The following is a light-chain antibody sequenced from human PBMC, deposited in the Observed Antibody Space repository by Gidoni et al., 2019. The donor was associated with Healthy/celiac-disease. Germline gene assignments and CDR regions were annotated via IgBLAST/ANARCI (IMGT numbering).Light chain of an antibody. CDR1: SGIKVGTYR. Sequence: QAVLTQPSSLSASPGASASLNYTLRSGIKVGTYRIYWYQQKTGSPPQYTLRYKSDSDKQQGSGVPSRFSGSKDASANAGILLISGLQSEDEADYYCMIWHSSPPYVVFGGGTKLPVL. J-gene: IGLJ2*01. V-gene: IGLV5-45*02. CDR3: MIWHSSPPYVV. CDR2: YKSDSDK.